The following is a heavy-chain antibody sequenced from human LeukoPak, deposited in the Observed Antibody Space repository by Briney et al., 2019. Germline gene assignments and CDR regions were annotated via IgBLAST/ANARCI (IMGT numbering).Heavy chain of an antibody. CDR2: ISGSAGST. V-gene: IGHV3-23*01. D-gene: IGHD3-10*01. J-gene: IGHJ4*02. CDR3: AKMPLGSYYFDY. Sequence: GGSLRLSCAASGFTFSSYGMSWVRQAPGKGLEWVSAISGSAGSTYYADSVKGRFTISRDNSKNTLYLQMNSLRAEDTAVYYCAKMPLGSYYFDYWGQGTLVTVSS. CDR1: GFTFSSYG.